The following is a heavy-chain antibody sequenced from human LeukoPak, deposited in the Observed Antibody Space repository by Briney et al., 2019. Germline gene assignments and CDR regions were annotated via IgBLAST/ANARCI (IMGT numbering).Heavy chain of an antibody. V-gene: IGHV1-2*02. J-gene: IGHJ4*02. Sequence: ASVKVSCKASGFTLIGHYLYWVRQAPGQVLQWMGWINRNSGGTKYAQNFQGRVTMTRNTSIGTSYMELSTLQSDDTAVYYCATPWGCTRPDCPFLHWGQGTLVTVSS. CDR2: INRNSGGT. D-gene: IGHD2-8*01. CDR3: ATPWGCTRPDCPFLH. CDR1: GFTLIGHY.